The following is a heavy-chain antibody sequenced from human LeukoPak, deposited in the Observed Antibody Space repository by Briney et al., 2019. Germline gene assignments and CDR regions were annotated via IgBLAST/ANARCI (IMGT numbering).Heavy chain of an antibody. Sequence: PGGSLGLSCTVSGFSVSTSGMSWVRQAQGKGLQTISAISVDGGSAYYADSVKGRFTISRDSSKNTLYLQMSSLRVEDTAVYYCAQGYSSGWYLHWGQGSLVSVSS. CDR2: ISVDGGSA. CDR1: GFSVSTSG. V-gene: IGHV3-23*01. D-gene: IGHD6-19*01. CDR3: AQGYSSGWYLH. J-gene: IGHJ4*02.